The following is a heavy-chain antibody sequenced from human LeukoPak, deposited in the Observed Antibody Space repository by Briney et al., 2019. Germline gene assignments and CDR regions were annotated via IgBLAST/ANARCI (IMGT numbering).Heavy chain of an antibody. V-gene: IGHV4-59*08. CDR2: IYYSVST. CDR1: GGSNRIYT. CDR3: ARIYRGEQWPFPHFYY. Sequence: PSETLSLTRTVSGGSNRIYTFSWIRQPPGKGLEWIGYIYYSVSTNYNPSLKSRVTISVDTSKNQFSLRLSSVTAADTALYYCARIYRGEQWPFPHFYYWGQGTLVTVSS. D-gene: IGHD6-19*01. J-gene: IGHJ4*02.